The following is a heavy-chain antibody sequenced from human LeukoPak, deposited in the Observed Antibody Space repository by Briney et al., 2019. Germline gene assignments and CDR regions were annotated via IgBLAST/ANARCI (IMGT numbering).Heavy chain of an antibody. J-gene: IGHJ5*02. CDR3: ARGDWFDP. CDR1: GYTFTSYD. V-gene: IGHV1-18*01. Sequence: ASEKLSCKASGYTFTSYDINWVRYAPGQGLEWMGWVSGYNGNTNYAQKFEGRVAMTTDTSSSTAYMELRSLRSDDTAIYYCARGDWFDPWGQGTLVTVSS. CDR2: VSGYNGNT. D-gene: IGHD2-21*01.